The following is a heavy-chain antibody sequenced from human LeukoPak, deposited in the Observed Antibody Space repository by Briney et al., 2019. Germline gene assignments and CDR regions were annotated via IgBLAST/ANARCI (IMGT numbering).Heavy chain of an antibody. CDR3: ARSPRLGIAAFWPNFDY. Sequence: SETLSLTCTVSGGSISSYYWSWIRQPPGKGLEWIGYIYYSGSTNYNPSLKSRVTISVDTSKNQFSLKLSSVTAADTAVYYCARSPRLGIAAFWPNFDYWGQGTLVTVSS. V-gene: IGHV4-59*01. J-gene: IGHJ4*02. CDR1: GGSISSYY. CDR2: IYYSGST. D-gene: IGHD6-13*01.